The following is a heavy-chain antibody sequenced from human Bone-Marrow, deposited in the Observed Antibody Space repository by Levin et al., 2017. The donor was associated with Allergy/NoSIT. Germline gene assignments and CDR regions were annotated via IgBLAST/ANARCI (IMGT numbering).Heavy chain of an antibody. CDR1: EFNFSNYA. D-gene: IGHD6-13*01. Sequence: GESLKISCAGSEFNFSNYAMHWVRQAPGKGLEWVAVTPFDGRNKYYADSVKGRFTIFRDNSKNTLYVQMNSLRVEDTAVYYCARVIGSSWYPYYFYGMDVWGQGTAVTVSS. J-gene: IGHJ6*02. CDR3: ARVIGSSWYPYYFYGMDV. V-gene: IGHV3-30*04. CDR2: TPFDGRNK.